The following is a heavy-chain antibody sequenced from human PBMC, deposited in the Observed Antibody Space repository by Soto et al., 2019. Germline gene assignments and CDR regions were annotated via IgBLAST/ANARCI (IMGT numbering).Heavy chain of an antibody. V-gene: IGHV3-23*01. CDR1: GFTVSSYA. J-gene: IGHJ4*02. CDR3: ARWARFLVDY. CDR2: ISGSGGST. Sequence: GSLRLSCAASGFTVSSYAMSWVRQAPGKGLEWVSAISGSGGSTYYADSVKGRFTISRDNSKNTLYLQMNSLRAEDAAVYYCARWARFLVDYWGQGTLVTVSS. D-gene: IGHD3-3*01.